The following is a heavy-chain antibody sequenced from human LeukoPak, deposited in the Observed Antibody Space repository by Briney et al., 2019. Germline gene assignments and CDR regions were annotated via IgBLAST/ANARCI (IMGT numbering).Heavy chain of an antibody. J-gene: IGHJ6*03. V-gene: IGHV3-21*01. CDR2: ISSSSNYI. D-gene: IGHD3-10*01. CDR3: ARSGIKMVRGVIIKSPYHMDV. CDR1: GFTLSTYT. Sequence: PGGSLRLSCAASGFTLSTYTMNWVRQAPGKGLEWVSSISSSSNYIYYADSVKGRFTISRDDAKNSLSLQINSLRAEDTAVYYCARSGIKMVRGVIIKSPYHMDVWGKGTTVTVSS.